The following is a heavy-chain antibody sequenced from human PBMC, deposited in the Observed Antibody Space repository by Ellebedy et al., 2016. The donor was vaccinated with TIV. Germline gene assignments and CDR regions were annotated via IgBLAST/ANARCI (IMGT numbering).Heavy chain of an antibody. D-gene: IGHD6-19*01. Sequence: MPSETLSLTCTVPGGSISSYYWSWIRQPPGKGLEWIGYIYYSGSTNYNPSLKSRVTISVDTSKNQFSLKLSSVTAADTAVYYCARGGKSSGWTYYFDYWGQGTLGTVSS. CDR3: ARGGKSSGWTYYFDY. J-gene: IGHJ4*02. V-gene: IGHV4-59*01. CDR1: GGSISSYY. CDR2: IYYSGST.